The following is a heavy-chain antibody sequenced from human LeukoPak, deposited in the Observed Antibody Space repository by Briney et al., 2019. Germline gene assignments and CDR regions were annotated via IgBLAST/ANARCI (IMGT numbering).Heavy chain of an antibody. CDR3: ARGWDYDSGGRPTAYVY. CDR2: IIPIFGTA. Sequence: PVKVSCKASGGTFSNYAINWVRQAPGPGLEWMGGIIPIFGTANYAQKFQGRVTITADESTSTVYMELNSLKSEDTAVYYCARGWDYDSGGRPTAYVYWGQGTLVTVSS. D-gene: IGHD3-22*01. CDR1: GGTFSNYA. J-gene: IGHJ4*02. V-gene: IGHV1-69*13.